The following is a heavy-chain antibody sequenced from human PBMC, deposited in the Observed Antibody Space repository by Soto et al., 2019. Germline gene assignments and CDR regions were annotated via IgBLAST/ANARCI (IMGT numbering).Heavy chain of an antibody. CDR1: GDTFTNYY. J-gene: IGHJ4*02. V-gene: IGHV1-46*01. CDR2: VNPSGGHT. D-gene: IGHD2-21*02. Sequence: QVQLMQSRTEVKKPGASVKVSCKASGDTFTNYYIHWVRQAPGQGLEWMGTVNPSGGHTTYAQHFLGRVTMTRDTSTSTLYMELTSLTSDDTAVYHCARGGHVVVVTAALDYWGQGTLVTVSS. CDR3: ARGGHVVVVTAALDY.